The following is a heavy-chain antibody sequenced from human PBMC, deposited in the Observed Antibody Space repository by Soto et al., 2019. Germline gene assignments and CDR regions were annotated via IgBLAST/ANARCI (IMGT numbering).Heavy chain of an antibody. CDR2: IIPVFNTV. V-gene: IGHV1-69*01. D-gene: IGHD3-22*01. J-gene: IGHJ4*02. CDR3: ARGGSGYVWFNEF. CDR1: GGLFSSYA. Sequence: QEQLVQSGAEVKKSGSSVKVSCKDTGGLFSSYAVSWVRQAPGQGPEWMGGIIPVFNTVYYAQKFQGRLTITADESTNTAYMEMRSLTSEDTAMYYCARGGSGYVWFNEFWGQGTLVSDSS.